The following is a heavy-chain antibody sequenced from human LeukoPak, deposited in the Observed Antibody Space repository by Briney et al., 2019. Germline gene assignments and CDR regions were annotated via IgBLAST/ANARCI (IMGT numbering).Heavy chain of an antibody. CDR2: IYSGGST. V-gene: IGHV3-53*05. J-gene: IGHJ4*02. Sequence: GGSLRLSCAASGFSVSSNYMTWVRQAPGKGLEWVLVIYSGGSTYYADSVKGRFTISRDNSKNTLYLQMGSLRAEDMAVYYCARAKVYFFDYWGQGTLVTVSS. CDR3: ARAKVYFFDY. CDR1: GFSVSSNY.